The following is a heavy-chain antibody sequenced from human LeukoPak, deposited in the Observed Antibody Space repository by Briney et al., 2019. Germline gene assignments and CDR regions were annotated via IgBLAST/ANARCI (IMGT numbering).Heavy chain of an antibody. D-gene: IGHD3-22*01. J-gene: IGHJ4*02. CDR1: GFTFSSYG. CDR2: IRYDGSNK. Sequence: PGGSLRLSCAASGFTFSSYGMHWVRQAPGKGLEWVAFIRYDGSNKYYADSVKGRFTISRDNSKNTLYLQMNSLGAEDTAVYHCANSYYDSSGPGNYWGQGTLVTVSS. CDR3: ANSYYDSSGPGNY. V-gene: IGHV3-30*02.